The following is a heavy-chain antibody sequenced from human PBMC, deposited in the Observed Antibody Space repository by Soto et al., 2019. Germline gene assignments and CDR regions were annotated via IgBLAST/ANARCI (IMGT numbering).Heavy chain of an antibody. CDR1: GGTFSSYA. J-gene: IGHJ6*04. V-gene: IGHV1-69*13. D-gene: IGHD3-3*01. Sequence: SVKVSCKASGGTFSSYAISWVRQAPGQGLEWMGGIIPIFGTANYAQKFQGRVTITADESTSTAYMELSSLRSEDTAVYYCAISMVSRFSFGVVINEYYYYGMDVWAEGTTVTVSS. CDR2: IIPIFGTA. CDR3: AISMVSRFSFGVVINEYYYYGMDV.